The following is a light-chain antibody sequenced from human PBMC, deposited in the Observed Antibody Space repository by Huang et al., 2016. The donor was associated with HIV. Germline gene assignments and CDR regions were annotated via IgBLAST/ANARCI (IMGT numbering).Light chain of an antibody. Sequence: DIQMTQSPSSLSASVGDRVTITCQASPDISTYLNWYQQKPGNAPKVLIYAASNLETGVPSRFSGSGSGTYFTFTISSLQPGDIATYYCQQYDNLPWTFGQGTKVEIK. V-gene: IGKV1-33*01. CDR3: QQYDNLPWT. J-gene: IGKJ1*01. CDR2: AAS. CDR1: PDISTY.